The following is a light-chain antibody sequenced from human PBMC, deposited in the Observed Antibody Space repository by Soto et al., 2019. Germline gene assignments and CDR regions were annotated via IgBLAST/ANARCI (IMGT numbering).Light chain of an antibody. CDR1: QSVGSN. CDR2: GAS. CDR3: QQYDNLPLT. J-gene: IGKJ3*01. Sequence: ERVMTQSPATLSVSPGERATLSCRASQSVGSNLAWYQQKPGQAPRLLIFGASSGATGVPARFSGSGSGTEFTLTINSLQSEDFAVYFCQQYDNLPLTFGPGTKVDIK. V-gene: IGKV3-15*01.